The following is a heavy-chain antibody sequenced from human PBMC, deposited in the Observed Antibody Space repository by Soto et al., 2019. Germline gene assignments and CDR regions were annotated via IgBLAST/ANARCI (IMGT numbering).Heavy chain of an antibody. Sequence: PGGSLRLSFAASGFTFNIYAMTWVRQAPGKGLEWVSTTGATGRTTYYSDSVKGRFTVSRDNSKNTLDLQMSNLRAEDTAVYYCATVHNTSRSFDYWGQGTLVTVSS. CDR3: ATVHNTSRSFDY. J-gene: IGHJ4*02. D-gene: IGHD1-20*01. V-gene: IGHV3-23*01. CDR1: GFTFNIYA. CDR2: TGATGRTT.